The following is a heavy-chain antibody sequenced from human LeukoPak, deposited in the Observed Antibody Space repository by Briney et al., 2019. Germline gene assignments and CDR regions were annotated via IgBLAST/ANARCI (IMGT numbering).Heavy chain of an antibody. CDR1: GFIFSSYD. J-gene: IGHJ4*02. CDR2: INAFGSNT. D-gene: IGHD2-15*01. V-gene: IGHV3-23*01. Sequence: PGGSLRLSCAASGFIFSSYDMGWVRQAPGKGLEWVSSINAFGSNTYYADSVKGRFTISRDNSKNTLSLQMNRLRPEDTAVYYCAKVALGYCSGGSCYYSDYWGQGTLVTVSS. CDR3: AKVALGYCSGGSCYYSDY.